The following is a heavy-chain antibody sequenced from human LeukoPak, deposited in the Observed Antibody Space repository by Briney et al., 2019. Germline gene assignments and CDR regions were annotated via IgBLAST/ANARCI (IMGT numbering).Heavy chain of an antibody. CDR1: GFTFSSYE. V-gene: IGHV3-48*03. Sequence: GGSLRLSCAASGFTFSSYEMNWVRQAPGKGLEWVSYISSSGSTIYYADSVKGRFTISRDNAKNSLYLQMNSLRAEDTAVYYCASQLRDYYLRWFDPWGQGTLVTVS. CDR2: ISSSGSTI. D-gene: IGHD4-17*01. J-gene: IGHJ5*02. CDR3: ASQLRDYYLRWFDP.